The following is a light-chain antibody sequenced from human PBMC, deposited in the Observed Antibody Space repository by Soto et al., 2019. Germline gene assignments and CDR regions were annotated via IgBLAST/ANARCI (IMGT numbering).Light chain of an antibody. Sequence: EIVLTQSPGTLSLSPGERATLACRASQSVSSTYLAWYQQKPGQAPRLLISDASNRATGIPARFSGSGSGTDFTLTISSLEPEDFAVYYCQQRSNWPPLTFGGGTKVDIK. CDR2: DAS. V-gene: IGKV3-11*01. J-gene: IGKJ4*01. CDR1: QSVSSTY. CDR3: QQRSNWPPLT.